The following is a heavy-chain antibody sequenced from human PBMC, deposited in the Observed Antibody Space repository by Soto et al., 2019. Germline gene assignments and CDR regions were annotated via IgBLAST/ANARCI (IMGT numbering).Heavy chain of an antibody. Sequence: LSLTCTVSGGSISSYYWSWIRQPPGKGLEWIGYIYYSGSTNYNPSLKSRVTISVDTSNNQFSLKLSSVTAAATAVYYCASDHRSAYYDVRSGSIITGNWYDPWGRGTMGTVAS. V-gene: IGHV4-59*01. J-gene: IGHJ5*02. CDR3: ASDHRSAYYDVRSGSIITGNWYDP. CDR1: GGSISSYY. CDR2: IYYSGST. D-gene: IGHD3-3*01.